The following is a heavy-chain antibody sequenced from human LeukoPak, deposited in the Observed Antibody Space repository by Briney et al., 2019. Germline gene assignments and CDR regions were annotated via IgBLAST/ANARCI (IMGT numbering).Heavy chain of an antibody. V-gene: IGHV4-59*01. J-gene: IGHJ4*02. CDR2: IYYSGST. CDR3: ARAPDYYDSSGYYYALDY. Sequence: SETLSLTCTASGGSISSYYWSWIRQPPGKGLEWIGYIYYSGSTNYNPSLKSRVTISVDTSKNQFSLKLSSVTAADTAVYYCARAPDYYDSSGYYYALDYWGQGTLVTVSS. CDR1: GGSISSYY. D-gene: IGHD3-22*01.